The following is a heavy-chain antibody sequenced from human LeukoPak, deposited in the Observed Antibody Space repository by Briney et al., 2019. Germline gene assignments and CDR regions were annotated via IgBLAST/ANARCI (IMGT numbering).Heavy chain of an antibody. CDR3: ASRFFGYLKKTFDY. J-gene: IGHJ4*02. V-gene: IGHV4-34*01. CDR2: INHSGST. CDR1: GGSFSGYY. Sequence: PSETLSLTCAVYGGSFSGYYWSWIRQPPGKGLEWIGEINHSGSTNYNPSLKSRVTISVDTSKNQFSLKLSSVTAADTAVYYCASRFFGYLKKTFDYWGQGTLVTVSS. D-gene: IGHD5-12*01.